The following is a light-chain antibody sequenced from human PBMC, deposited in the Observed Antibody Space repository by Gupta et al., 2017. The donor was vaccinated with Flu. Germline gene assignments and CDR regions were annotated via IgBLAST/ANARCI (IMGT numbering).Light chain of an antibody. Sequence: SLGERAAIDCKSSQSIYSRANYGNFLAWYQQKPGQPPKLLHYWASSRPSGVPVRCRGYGAGSNCTLTSDSLQAEDVAIYFCQKYCETPSTFGQGTRLDIK. CDR3: QKYCETPST. CDR1: QSIYSRANYGNF. CDR2: WAS. V-gene: IGKV4-1*01. J-gene: IGKJ5*01.